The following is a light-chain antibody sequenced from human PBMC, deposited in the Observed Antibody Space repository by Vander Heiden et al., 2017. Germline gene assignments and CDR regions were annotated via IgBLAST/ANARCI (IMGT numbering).Light chain of an antibody. CDR3: QSADSSGTPWV. J-gene: IGLJ2*01. CDR1: ALPKQY. Sequence: SYELTHPPSVSVSPGQTARITRPGDALPKQYAYWYQQKPGQAPVLVIYKDSERHSGIPERVSGSSSGTTGTVTISGVQAEDEADYYCQSADSSGTPWVFGGGTKLTVL. V-gene: IGLV3-25*03. CDR2: KDS.